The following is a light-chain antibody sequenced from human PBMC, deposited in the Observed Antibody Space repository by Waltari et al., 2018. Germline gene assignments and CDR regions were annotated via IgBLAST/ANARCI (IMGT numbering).Light chain of an antibody. CDR1: KSDVGGYDV. CDR2: DVR. CDR3: CSYAGNYIMI. V-gene: IGLV2-11*01. J-gene: IGLJ2*01. Sequence: QSVLTQPRSVSRSHGTSVTTSCTENKSDVGGYDVVSWYQHHPGKAPKLMIYDVRRRPSGVPRRFSDSKSGNSASLTISGLQTEDEADYYCCSYAGNYIMIFGGGTKVTVL.